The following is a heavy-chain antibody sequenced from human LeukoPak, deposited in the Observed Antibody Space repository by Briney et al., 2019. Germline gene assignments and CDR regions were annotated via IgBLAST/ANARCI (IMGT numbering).Heavy chain of an antibody. J-gene: IGHJ3*02. D-gene: IGHD3-9*01. CDR1: GFTFSDYY. Sequence: GGSLRLSCAASGFTFSDYYMSWIRQAPGNGLEWVSYISSSGSTIYYADSVKGRFTISRDNAKNSLYLQMNSLRAEDTAVYYCARVLYFDLYAFDIWGQGTMVTVSS. V-gene: IGHV3-11*01. CDR2: ISSSGSTI. CDR3: ARVLYFDLYAFDI.